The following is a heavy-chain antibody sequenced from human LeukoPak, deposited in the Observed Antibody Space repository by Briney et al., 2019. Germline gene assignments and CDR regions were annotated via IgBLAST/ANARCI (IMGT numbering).Heavy chain of an antibody. CDR3: ASRRVLTGEPY. Sequence: SETLSLTCAVSGASISSHAWWTWVRQPPRKGLEYVGEIYHSGSTIYNPSLSGRVTISVDKSNNQFSLKLTSVTAADTAVYYCASRRVLTGEPYWGQGPLVTVSS. D-gene: IGHD7-27*01. J-gene: IGHJ4*02. V-gene: IGHV4-4*02. CDR2: IYHSGST. CDR1: GASISSHAW.